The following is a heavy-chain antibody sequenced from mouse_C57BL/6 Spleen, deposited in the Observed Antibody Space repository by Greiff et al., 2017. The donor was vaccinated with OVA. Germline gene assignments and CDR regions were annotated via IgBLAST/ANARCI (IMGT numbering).Heavy chain of an antibody. CDR3: ARGNWDGYFDV. CDR1: GYTFTDYY. CDR2: INPYNGGT. J-gene: IGHJ1*03. V-gene: IGHV1-19*01. Sequence: VQLQQSGPVLVKPGASVKMSCKASGYTFTDYYMNWVKQSHGKSLEWIGVINPYNGGTSYNQKFKGKATLTVDKSSSTAYMELNSLTSEDSAVDYCARGNWDGYFDVWGTGTTVTVSS. D-gene: IGHD4-1*01.